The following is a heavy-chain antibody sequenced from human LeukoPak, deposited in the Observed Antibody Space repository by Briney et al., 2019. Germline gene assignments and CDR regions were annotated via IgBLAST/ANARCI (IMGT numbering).Heavy chain of an antibody. D-gene: IGHD2-15*01. J-gene: IGHJ6*02. CDR1: GFTFSSYG. V-gene: IGHV3-30*18. Sequence: GGSLRLSCAASGFTFSSYGMLWVRQAPGKGLEWVAVILYDGSNKYYTESAKGRFTISRDNFKNALNLQMNSLRAEDTAVYYCAKDVVGVAYYYYGMDVWGQGTTVTVSS. CDR2: ILYDGSNK. CDR3: AKDVVGVAYYYYGMDV.